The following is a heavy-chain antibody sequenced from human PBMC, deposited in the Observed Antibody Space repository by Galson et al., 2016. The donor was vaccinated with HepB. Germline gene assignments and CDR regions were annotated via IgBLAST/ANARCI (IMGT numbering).Heavy chain of an antibody. Sequence: SLRLSCAASGFTFSSYWMHWVRQAPGKGLVWVSRINGDGNYADYADSVKGRFSISRDNAKNTLYLQMNSLRADDTAVYHCGRGTIGWYGIDYWVQGPLVTVSS. CDR1: GFTFSSYW. CDR3: GRGTIGWYGIDY. V-gene: IGHV3-74*01. CDR2: INGDGNYA. J-gene: IGHJ4*02. D-gene: IGHD6-19*01.